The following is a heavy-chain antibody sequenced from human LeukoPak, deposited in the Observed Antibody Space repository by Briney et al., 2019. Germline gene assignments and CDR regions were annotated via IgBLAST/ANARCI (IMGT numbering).Heavy chain of an antibody. J-gene: IGHJ4*02. V-gene: IGHV3-11*01. CDR1: GFTFSDYY. D-gene: IGHD6-6*01. Sequence: GGFLRLSCAASGFTFSDYYMSWIRQAPGKGLEWVSFISSSAINIYYADSVKGRFTISRDSAKDSLYLQMNSLRAEDTAVYYCARLRSSSYYFDYWGQGTLVTVSS. CDR3: ARLRSSSYYFDY. CDR2: ISSSAINI.